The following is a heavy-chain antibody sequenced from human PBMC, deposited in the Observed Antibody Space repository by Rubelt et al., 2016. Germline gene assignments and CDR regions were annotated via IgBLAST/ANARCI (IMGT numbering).Heavy chain of an antibody. CDR3: ASDPTNYVWGSYRGIDY. Sequence: QLQLQESGPGLVKPSETLSLTCTVSGGSISSGSFYWGWIRQPPGKGLEWIGVIYYSGSTYYNPSLKSRVTISLDTSKNQFSLKLRSVTAADTATYYCASDPTNYVWGSYRGIDYWGQGTLVTVSS. CDR1: GGSISSGSFY. V-gene: IGHV4-39*07. CDR2: IYYSGST. J-gene: IGHJ4*02. D-gene: IGHD3-16*02.